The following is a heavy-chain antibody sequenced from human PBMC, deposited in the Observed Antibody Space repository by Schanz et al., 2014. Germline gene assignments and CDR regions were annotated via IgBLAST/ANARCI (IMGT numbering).Heavy chain of an antibody. CDR2: INGNGGIT. D-gene: IGHD1-1*01. V-gene: IGHV3-23*04. CDR1: GFTASKNY. CDR3: VKDPDKYNWNDVEGMDV. J-gene: IGHJ6*01. Sequence: EVQLVESGGGLVQPGGSLRLSCAASGFTASKNYMSWVRQAPGKGLEWVSAINGNGGITYYADPVKGRFTISRDKSKNTLYLQMKSLRVEDTAVYYCVKDPDKYNWNDVEGMDVWGPGTTVTVSS.